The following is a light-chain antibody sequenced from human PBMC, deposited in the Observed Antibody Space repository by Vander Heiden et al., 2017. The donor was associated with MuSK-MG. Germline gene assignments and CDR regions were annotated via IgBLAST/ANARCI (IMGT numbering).Light chain of an antibody. CDR1: TSNTRSNA. V-gene: IGLV1-47*01. Sequence: SVLTQPPSASGTPGPRVTISCAGITSNTRSNAVSWYQQLPGTAPELLIHRNSRRPSGVPDRISGSKSGTSGTLAISGLRSEDEADYYCAAWDDSLSGYVFGTGTRVSVL. J-gene: IGLJ1*01. CDR3: AAWDDSLSGYV. CDR2: RNS.